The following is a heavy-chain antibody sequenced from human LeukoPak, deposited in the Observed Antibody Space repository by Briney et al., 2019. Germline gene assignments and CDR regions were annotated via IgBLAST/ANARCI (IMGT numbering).Heavy chain of an antibody. CDR2: ISSNGGST. CDR1: GFTFSSYA. Sequence: GGSLRLSCAASGFTFSSYAMRWVRQAPGKGLEYVSAISSNGGSTYYANSVKGRFTISRDNSKNTLYLQMNSLRAEDTAVYYCARDPYGDHGFDYWGQGTLVTVSS. V-gene: IGHV3-64*01. CDR3: ARDPYGDHGFDY. D-gene: IGHD4-17*01. J-gene: IGHJ4*02.